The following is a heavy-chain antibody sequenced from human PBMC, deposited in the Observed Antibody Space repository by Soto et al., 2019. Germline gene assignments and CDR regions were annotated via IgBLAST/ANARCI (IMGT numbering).Heavy chain of an antibody. Sequence: EVQLLESGGGLVQPGGSLRLSCAASGFTFSSYAMSWVRQAPGKGLEWVSVISGSGGSTYYADSVKGRFTISRDNSKNTLYLQMNSLRAEDTAVYYCAKEKSIMITFGGVIPNDYWGQGTLVTVSS. CDR2: ISGSGGST. CDR1: GFTFSSYA. J-gene: IGHJ4*02. V-gene: IGHV3-23*01. CDR3: AKEKSIMITFGGVIPNDY. D-gene: IGHD3-16*02.